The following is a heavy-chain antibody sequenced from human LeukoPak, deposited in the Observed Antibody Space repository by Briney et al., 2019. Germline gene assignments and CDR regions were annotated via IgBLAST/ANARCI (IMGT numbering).Heavy chain of an antibody. CDR3: GSGHYDFWTGYYFDH. D-gene: IGHD3-3*01. CDR1: GGSISNYY. V-gene: IGHV4-4*08. J-gene: IGHJ4*02. Sequence: PSETLSLTCTVSGGSISNYYWSWIRQAPGKGLEWIGYIHNSGSANYKPSLESRVAISFDKSKNQFSLKLSAGTAADTAVYYCGSGHYDFWTGYYFDHWGQGTLVTVSS. CDR2: IHNSGSA.